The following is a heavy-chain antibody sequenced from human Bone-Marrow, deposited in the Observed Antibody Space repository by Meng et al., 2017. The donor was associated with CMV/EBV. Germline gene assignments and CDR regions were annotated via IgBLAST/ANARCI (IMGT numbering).Heavy chain of an antibody. Sequence: GGSLRLPCAASGSTFDDYAMLWVRQDPGKGLAWGSSISWNSGSIGYADSVKGRFIISRDNAKNSLYLHINTLRAEDTALYYCAKGNARGSYYNVGYYGMDDWGQGTTVPVSS. V-gene: IGHV3-9*01. CDR1: GSTFDDYA. D-gene: IGHD3-10*01. CDR3: AKGNARGSYYNVGYYGMDD. J-gene: IGHJ6*02. CDR2: ISWNSGSI.